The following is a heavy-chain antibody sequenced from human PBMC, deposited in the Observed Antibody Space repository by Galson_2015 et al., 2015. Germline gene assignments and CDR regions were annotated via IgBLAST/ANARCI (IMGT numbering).Heavy chain of an antibody. J-gene: IGHJ4*02. CDR2: IYRSGST. D-gene: IGHD4-17*01. V-gene: IGHV3-66*03. CDR3: ARELNYSAYLFDY. CDR1: GFTVSSNY. Sequence: SLRLSCAASGFTVSSNYMSWVRQAPGKGLEWVSVIYRSGSTYYADSAKSRFIISRGNSMNTLDLQMNNLRPEDTAAYYCARELNYSAYLFDYWGQRTLVTGSS.